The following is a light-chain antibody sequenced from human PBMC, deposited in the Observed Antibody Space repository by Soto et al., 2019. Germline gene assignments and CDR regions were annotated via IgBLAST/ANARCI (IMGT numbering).Light chain of an antibody. Sequence: EIVLTQSPATLSLSPGERATLSCRASQSVSSYLAWYQQKPGQAPRLLIYDASNRATGIPARFSGSGSGTDFTLTITSLETEDSAAYYCQQRSNWPWTFGQGTKVDIK. V-gene: IGKV3-11*01. J-gene: IGKJ1*01. CDR2: DAS. CDR3: QQRSNWPWT. CDR1: QSVSSY.